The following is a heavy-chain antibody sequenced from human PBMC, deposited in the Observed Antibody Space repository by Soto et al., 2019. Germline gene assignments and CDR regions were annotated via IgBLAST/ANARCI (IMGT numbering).Heavy chain of an antibody. Sequence: SETLSLTCTVSGGSISGHYWIWIRQPPGEGMEWIGYIFYSGSTTYNNNPSLKSRVTISVDTSKNQFSLSLSSVTAADTAVYYCARVGSSGWSPDYWGQGTLVTVSA. V-gene: IGHV4-59*11. J-gene: IGHJ4*02. CDR1: GGSISGHY. CDR3: ARVGSSGWSPDY. CDR2: IFYSGSTTY. D-gene: IGHD6-19*01.